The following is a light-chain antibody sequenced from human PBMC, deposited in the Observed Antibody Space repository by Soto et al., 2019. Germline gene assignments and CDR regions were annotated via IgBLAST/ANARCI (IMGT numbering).Light chain of an antibody. V-gene: IGLV1-40*01. Sequence: QSVLTQPPSVSGAPGQRITISCTGSNSNIGAGYDVHWYQHLPGTAPKLLIFGNKNRPSGVPDRFSGSKSGTSASLAITGLQAEDEADYYCCSYAGSSFYVFGTGTKVTVL. J-gene: IGLJ1*01. CDR3: CSYAGSSFYV. CDR1: NSNIGAGYD. CDR2: GNK.